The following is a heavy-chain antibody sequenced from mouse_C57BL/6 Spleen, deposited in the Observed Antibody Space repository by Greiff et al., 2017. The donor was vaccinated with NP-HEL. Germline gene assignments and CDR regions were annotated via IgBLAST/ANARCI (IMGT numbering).Heavy chain of an antibody. CDR2: FYPGSGSI. Sequence: QVHVKQSGAELVKPGASVKLSCKASGYTFTEYTIHWVKQRSGQGLEWIGWFYPGSGSIKYNEKFKDKATLTADISSSTVYMELSRLTSEDSAVYFCARHEDTHYGSSDWYFDVWGTGTTVTVSS. V-gene: IGHV1-62-2*01. J-gene: IGHJ1*03. CDR3: ARHEDTHYGSSDWYFDV. D-gene: IGHD1-1*01. CDR1: GYTFTEYT.